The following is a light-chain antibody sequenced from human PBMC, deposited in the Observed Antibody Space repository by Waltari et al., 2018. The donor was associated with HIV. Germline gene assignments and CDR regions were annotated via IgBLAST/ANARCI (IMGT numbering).Light chain of an antibody. CDR2: EVS. CDR3: SSYTSSNTLV. CDR1: SSDVGTYNR. V-gene: IGLV2-18*02. Sequence: QSALTQPPSVSGSPGQSVTIPCTGPSSDVGTYNRVSWSQQPPGTVPKLMIYEVSNRPSGVPDRFSGSKSDNTASLTISGLQAEDEADYYCSSYTSSNTLVFGGGTKLTVL. J-gene: IGLJ2*01.